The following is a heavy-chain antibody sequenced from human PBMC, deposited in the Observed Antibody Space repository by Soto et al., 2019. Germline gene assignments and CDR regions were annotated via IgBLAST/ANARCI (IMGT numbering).Heavy chain of an antibody. Sequence: QVQLVESGGGLVKPGGSLRLSCAASGFTFSDYDMSWIRQAPGKGLEWVSYISSSGSTIYYADSVKGRFTISRDNAKNSLSLQMNSLRAEDTAVYYCALWGVVEFWSGYYSDYWGQGTLVTVSS. CDR2: ISSSGSTI. J-gene: IGHJ4*02. CDR3: ALWGVVEFWSGYYSDY. D-gene: IGHD3-3*01. V-gene: IGHV3-11*01. CDR1: GFTFSDYD.